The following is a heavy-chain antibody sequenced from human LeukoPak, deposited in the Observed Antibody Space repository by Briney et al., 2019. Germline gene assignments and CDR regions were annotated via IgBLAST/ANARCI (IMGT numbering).Heavy chain of an antibody. CDR1: GFSFSSYA. CDR3: AKVGGAVYGTTQRGDY. V-gene: IGHV3-23*01. CDR2: ISGSGGST. J-gene: IGHJ4*01. D-gene: IGHD5/OR15-5a*01. Sequence: QTGGSLRLSCAAPGFSFSSYAMSWVRQAPGKGLEWVSAISGSGGSTYYADSVKGRFTISRDNSKNTLYLQMNSLRAEDTAVYYCAKVGGAVYGTTQRGDYWGQEPWSPSPQ.